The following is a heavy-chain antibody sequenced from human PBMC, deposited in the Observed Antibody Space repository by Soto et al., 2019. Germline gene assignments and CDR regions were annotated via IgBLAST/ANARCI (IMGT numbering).Heavy chain of an antibody. Sequence: EVQLLESGGGLVQPGGSLRLSCAASGFTFSIYPMSWVRQTPEKGLEWVSTIGTTGGDTYYADSVRGRSTISRDDSKNTLYLQMSSLRAEESAVDYCAKSWVDSGRGYFAHCGRCTLVTVSS. J-gene: IGHJ2*01. CDR2: IGTTGGDT. V-gene: IGHV3-23*01. CDR3: AKSWVDSGRGYFAH. CDR1: GFTFSIYP. D-gene: IGHD6-25*01.